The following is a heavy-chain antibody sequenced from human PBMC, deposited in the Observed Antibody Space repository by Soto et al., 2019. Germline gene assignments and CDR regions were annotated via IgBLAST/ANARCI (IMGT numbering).Heavy chain of an antibody. V-gene: IGHV4-4*07. Sequence: SETLSLTCTVSGGSISGYYWSWVRQPAGKGLEWVGRIYSDGTTNYSPSLKSRVTTSLDTSKNQFSLHLNSVTAADTAVYYCSRVGCSNSRCYTRGMDVWGQGTTVTVSS. CDR3: SRVGCSNSRCYTRGMDV. CDR1: GGSISGYY. D-gene: IGHD2-2*02. J-gene: IGHJ6*02. CDR2: IYSDGTT.